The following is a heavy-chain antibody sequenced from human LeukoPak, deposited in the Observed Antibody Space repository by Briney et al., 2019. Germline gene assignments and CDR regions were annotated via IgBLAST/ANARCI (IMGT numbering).Heavy chain of an antibody. V-gene: IGHV4-39*07. CDR1: SDSFSRRTSY. CDR3: AGDADTINWFFF. Sequence: PSETLSLTCTASSDSFSRRTSYWGWLRQPPGKGLEWIGSISYSGSTSYNPSLKSRVTISVGMSKSQFSLKLTSVTAADTAVYYCAGDADTINWFFFWGQGTLVTVSS. J-gene: IGHJ5*01. CDR2: ISYSGST. D-gene: IGHD2-2*01.